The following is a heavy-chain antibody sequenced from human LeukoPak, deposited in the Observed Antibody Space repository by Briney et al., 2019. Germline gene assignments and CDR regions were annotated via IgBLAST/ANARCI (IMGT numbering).Heavy chain of an antibody. CDR2: IYYSGST. J-gene: IGHJ5*02. Sequence: PSETLSLTCTVSGGSISSYYWSWIRQPPGKGLEWIGYIYYSGSTNYNPSLKSRVTISVDTSKNQFSLKLSSVTAADTAVYYCASMITQYQNWFDPWGPGTLVTVSS. D-gene: IGHD3-16*01. V-gene: IGHV4-59*01. CDR1: GGSISSYY. CDR3: ASMITQYQNWFDP.